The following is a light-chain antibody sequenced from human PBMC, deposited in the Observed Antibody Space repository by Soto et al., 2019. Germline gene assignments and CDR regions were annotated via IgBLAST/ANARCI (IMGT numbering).Light chain of an antibody. J-gene: IGKJ1*01. CDR1: EDIDTS. CDR2: GES. V-gene: IGKV1-5*01. CDR3: QHYDTFSWT. Sequence: DIQMTQSPSTLSVSLGDRITITCRASEDIDTSLAWFQQRPGKAPKVLIAGESGLMNGVPSTFSGSGSGTEFALTISSVQPDDFATYFCQHYDTFSWTFGQGTKVDIK.